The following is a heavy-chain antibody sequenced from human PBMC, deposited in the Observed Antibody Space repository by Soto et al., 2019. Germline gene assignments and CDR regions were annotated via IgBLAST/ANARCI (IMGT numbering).Heavy chain of an antibody. V-gene: IGHV5-51*01. J-gene: IGHJ6*02. D-gene: IGHD6-13*01. CDR3: ARQSSPDYNHYGMDV. Sequence: GESLKSSCQGSGYSFTNYWIAWVRQMPGKGLEWMGIIYPGDSDTRYSPSFQGQVTISADKSISTAHLQWSSLKASDTAMYYCARQSSPDYNHYGMDVWGQGTTVTVSS. CDR1: GYSFTNYW. CDR2: IYPGDSDT.